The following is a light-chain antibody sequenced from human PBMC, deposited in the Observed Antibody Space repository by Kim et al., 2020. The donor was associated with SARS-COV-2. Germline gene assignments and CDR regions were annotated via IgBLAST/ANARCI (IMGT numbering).Light chain of an antibody. Sequence: GHKVPTACSGTASNIANNFLSWYRQFPETAPAPLIYDNVKRPSGISARFSGSRSGTLDTPDITEPEAGDEADSFCATLDGSLSARVFGGGTQLTVL. J-gene: IGLJ3*02. CDR3: ATLDGSLSARV. V-gene: IGLV1-51*01. CDR1: ASNIANNF. CDR2: DNV.